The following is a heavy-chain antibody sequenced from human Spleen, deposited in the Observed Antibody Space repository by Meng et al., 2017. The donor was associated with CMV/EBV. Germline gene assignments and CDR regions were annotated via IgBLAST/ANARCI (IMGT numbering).Heavy chain of an antibody. J-gene: IGHJ6*02. CDR1: GFTVSNNY. Sequence: GESLKISCAASGFTVSNNYMTWVRQAPGKGLEWVSVIYSGGSTYYADSVKGRFTISRDNAKNSLYLQMNSLGAEDTAVYYCVRDMDVWGQGTTVTVSS. V-gene: IGHV3-53*01. CDR3: VRDMDV. CDR2: IYSGGST.